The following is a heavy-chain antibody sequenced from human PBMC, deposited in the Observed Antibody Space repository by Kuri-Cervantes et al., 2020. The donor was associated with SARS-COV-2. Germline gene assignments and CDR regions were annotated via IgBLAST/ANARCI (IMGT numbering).Heavy chain of an antibody. CDR3: AKDPWAVVVSGAFDT. V-gene: IGHV3-23*01. J-gene: IGHJ3*02. D-gene: IGHD3-22*01. CDR1: GFTFSSYA. Sequence: GESLKISCAASGFTFSSYAMSWVRQAPGKGLEWVSAISGSGGSTYYADSVKGRFTISRDNSQNTLFLQMDNLRAEDTATYYCAKDPWAVVVSGAFDTWGQGTMVTVSS. CDR2: ISGSGGST.